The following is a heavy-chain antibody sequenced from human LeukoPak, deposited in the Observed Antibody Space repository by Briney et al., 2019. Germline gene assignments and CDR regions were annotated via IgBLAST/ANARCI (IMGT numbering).Heavy chain of an antibody. CDR3: ARVGNWNDRGDY. CDR2: IKEDGTKK. Sequence: GGSLRLSCVVSGFTLSSYWMSWVRQAPGKGLEWVANIKEDGTKKLYVDSVKGRFTISRDNAKNSLSLQMDSLRAEDTAVYYCARVGNWNDRGDYWGQGTLVTVSS. CDR1: GFTLSSYW. J-gene: IGHJ4*02. V-gene: IGHV3-7*01. D-gene: IGHD1-1*01.